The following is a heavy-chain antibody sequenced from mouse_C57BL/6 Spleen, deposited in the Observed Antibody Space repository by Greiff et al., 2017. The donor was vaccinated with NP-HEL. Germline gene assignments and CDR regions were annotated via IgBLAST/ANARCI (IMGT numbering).Heavy chain of an antibody. CDR1: GFTFNDYY. D-gene: IGHD1-1*01. J-gene: IGHJ2*01. V-gene: IGHV14-2*01. CDR2: IDPEDGDT. Sequence: EVQLQQSGAELVKPGASVKLSCTASGFTFNDYYMHWVKQRPEQGLEWIGRIDPEDGDTNYAPKFQGKATITADTSSNTAYLQLSSLTSEDTAVYYCARSDGSSGTDFDYWGQGTTLTVSS. CDR3: ARSDGSSGTDFDY.